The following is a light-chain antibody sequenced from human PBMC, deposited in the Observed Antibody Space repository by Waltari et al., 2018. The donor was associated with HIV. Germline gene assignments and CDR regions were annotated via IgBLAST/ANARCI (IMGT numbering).Light chain of an antibody. Sequence: QSALTQPASVSGSPGQSITISCPGTSSDAGSYNFVSWYQQPPGNAPKLIIYAGDKRPSGVSYRFSGSKSGSTASLTISGLQAEDEADYYCCSYAGSSTYVVFGGGTQLTVL. CDR2: AGD. V-gene: IGLV2-23*01. CDR3: CSYAGSSTYVV. J-gene: IGLJ2*01. CDR1: SSDAGSYNF.